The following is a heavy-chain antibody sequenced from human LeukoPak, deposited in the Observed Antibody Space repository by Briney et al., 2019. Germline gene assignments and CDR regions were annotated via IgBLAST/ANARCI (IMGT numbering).Heavy chain of an antibody. J-gene: IGHJ4*02. CDR2: ISGTGDST. V-gene: IGHV3-23*01. CDR1: GFTFSSYD. Sequence: GRSLRLSCAASGFTFSSYDMSWVRQAPGKGLEWVSAISGTGDSTYYADSVTGRFSISRDNSKNTLYVQMNNLRAEGTAVYYCAKRGLPDYWGQGTLVTVSS. D-gene: IGHD3-10*01. CDR3: AKRGLPDY.